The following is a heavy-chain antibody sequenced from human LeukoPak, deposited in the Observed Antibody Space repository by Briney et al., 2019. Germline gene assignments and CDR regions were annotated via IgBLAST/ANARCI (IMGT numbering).Heavy chain of an antibody. Sequence: GGSLRLSCAASGFTFSSYSMNWVRQAPGKGLVWISRINSDGSITTYADSVKGRFTVSRDNAKNTLYVQMNSLRAEDTGVYYCARGGTSGGAPDYYYYMDVWGKGTTVTVSS. CDR3: ARGGTSGGAPDYYYYMDV. V-gene: IGHV3-74*03. CDR1: GFTFSSYS. CDR2: INSDGSIT. J-gene: IGHJ6*03. D-gene: IGHD6-19*01.